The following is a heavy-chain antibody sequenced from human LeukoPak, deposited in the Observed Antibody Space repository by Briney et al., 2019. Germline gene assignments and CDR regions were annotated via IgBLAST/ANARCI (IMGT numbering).Heavy chain of an antibody. CDR2: ISGSGGST. CDR1: GFTLSSYA. Sequence: GGSLRLSCAASGFTLSSYAMSWVRQAPGKGLEWVSAISGSGGSTYYADSVKGRFTISRDNSKNTLYLQMNSLRAEDTAVYYCAKSPPHYYGSGSPFDYWGQGTLVTVSS. D-gene: IGHD3-10*01. J-gene: IGHJ4*02. CDR3: AKSPPHYYGSGSPFDY. V-gene: IGHV3-23*01.